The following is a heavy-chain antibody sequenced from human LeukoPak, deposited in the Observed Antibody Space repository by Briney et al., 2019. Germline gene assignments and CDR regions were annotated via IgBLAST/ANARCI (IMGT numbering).Heavy chain of an antibody. V-gene: IGHV1-18*01. J-gene: IGHJ4*02. CDR2: ISGYNGNT. CDR3: ARDSSSSCREY. Sequence: ASVNVSCKASGYTFTSYGISWVGQAPGQGLEWMGWISGYNGNTNYAQKVQGRVTMTTDTSTSTVYMELRSLRSDATAVYSCARDSSSSCREYWGQGTLVIVSS. CDR1: GYTFTSYG. D-gene: IGHD6-13*01.